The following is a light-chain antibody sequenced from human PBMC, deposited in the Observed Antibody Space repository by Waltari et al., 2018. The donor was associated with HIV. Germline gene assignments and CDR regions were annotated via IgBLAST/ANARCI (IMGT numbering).Light chain of an antibody. CDR2: AAS. J-gene: IGKJ2*01. CDR3: QQSDSTPPT. V-gene: IGKV1-39*01. Sequence: DIQMTQSPSSLSASVGDRVTITCRASQNIRSYLNWYQHKPGKAPKLLIYAASSLQSGVPSRFSGSGSGTDFTLNISSLQPEDFATYCCQQSDSTPPTFGQGPRWRSN. CDR1: QNIRSY.